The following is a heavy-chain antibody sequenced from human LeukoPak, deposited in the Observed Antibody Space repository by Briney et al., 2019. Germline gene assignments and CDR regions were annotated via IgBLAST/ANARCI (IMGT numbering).Heavy chain of an antibody. Sequence: TGGSRRLSCAAAAFTVSTSYMSWVSQVPTKGLEWVSVTYSGGSTYYAGSVKGRFTISRDNSKNTLYLQMNTLSAEDTAVYYCAREGPSISSGWPGLFDYWGQGTLVTVSS. CDR2: TYSGGST. CDR3: AREGPSISSGWPGLFDY. D-gene: IGHD6-19*01. J-gene: IGHJ4*02. CDR1: AFTVSTSY. V-gene: IGHV3-66*01.